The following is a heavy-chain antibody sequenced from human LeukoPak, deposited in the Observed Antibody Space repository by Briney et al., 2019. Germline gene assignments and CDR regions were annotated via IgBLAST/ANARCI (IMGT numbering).Heavy chain of an antibody. V-gene: IGHV3-7*01. CDR2: IKQDGSEK. Sequence: QAGGSLRLSCAASGFTFSSYWMSWVRQAPGKGLEWVANIKQDGSEKYYVDSVKGRFTISRDNAKNSLYLQMNSLRAEDTAVYYCARALYGEWSPLGFDPWGQGTPVTVSS. CDR1: GFTFSSYW. J-gene: IGHJ5*02. D-gene: IGHD3-3*01. CDR3: ARALYGEWSPLGFDP.